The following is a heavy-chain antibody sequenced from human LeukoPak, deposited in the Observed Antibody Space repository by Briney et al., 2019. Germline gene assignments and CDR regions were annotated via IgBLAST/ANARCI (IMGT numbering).Heavy chain of an antibody. J-gene: IGHJ4*02. CDR3: ATSTSRAGGPGGHSFDY. D-gene: IGHD2-2*01. Sequence: GGSLRLSRAASGFIFSSYSMNWVRQAPGKGLEWVSSISGSSIYMYYADSLKGRFTISRDNAKNSLYLQMNSLRAEDTAVYYCATSTSRAGGPGGHSFDYWGQGTLVAVSS. CDR2: ISGSSIYM. CDR1: GFIFSSYS. V-gene: IGHV3-21*01.